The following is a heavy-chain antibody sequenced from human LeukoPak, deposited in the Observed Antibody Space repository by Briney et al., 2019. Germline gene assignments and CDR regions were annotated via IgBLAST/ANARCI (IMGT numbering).Heavy chain of an antibody. Sequence: ASVKVSCKASGYTFTSYYMHWVRQAPGQGLEWMGIINPSGGSTSYAQKFQGRVTMTRDTSTSTVYMELSSLRSEDTAVYYCARDWGYDSSGYNRRKYNWFDPWGQGTLVTVSS. CDR1: GYTFTSYY. J-gene: IGHJ5*02. CDR3: ARDWGYDSSGYNRRKYNWFDP. V-gene: IGHV1-46*01. CDR2: INPSGGST. D-gene: IGHD3-22*01.